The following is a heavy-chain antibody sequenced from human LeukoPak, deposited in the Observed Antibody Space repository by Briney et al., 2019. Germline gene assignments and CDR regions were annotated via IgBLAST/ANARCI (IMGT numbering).Heavy chain of an antibody. D-gene: IGHD3-3*01. CDR1: GGSFSGYY. J-gene: IGHJ6*03. V-gene: IGHV4-34*01. Sequence: SETLSLTCAVYGGSFSGYYWSWIRQPPGKGLEWIGEINHSGSTNYNPSLKSRVTISVDTSKNQFSLKLSSVTAADTAVYYCARHGEVYYYYYMDVWGKGTTVTISS. CDR3: ARHGEVYYYYYMDV. CDR2: INHSGST.